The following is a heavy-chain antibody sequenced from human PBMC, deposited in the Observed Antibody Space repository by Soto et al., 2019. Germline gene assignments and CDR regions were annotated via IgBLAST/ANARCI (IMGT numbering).Heavy chain of an antibody. CDR1: GYTFTSYA. D-gene: IGHD3-10*01. J-gene: IGHJ6*02. CDR3: ARDLKLWFGEGYYYGMDV. V-gene: IGHV1-3*01. CDR2: INAGNGNT. Sequence: QVPLVQSGAEVKKPGASVKVSCKASGYTFTSYAMHWVRQAPGQRLEWMGWINAGNGNTKYSQKFQGRVTITRDTSASTAYMELSSLRSEDTAVYYCARDLKLWFGEGYYYGMDVWGQGTTVTVSS.